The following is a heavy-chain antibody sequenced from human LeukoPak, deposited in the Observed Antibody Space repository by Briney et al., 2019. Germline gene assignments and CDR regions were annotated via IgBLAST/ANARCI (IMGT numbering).Heavy chain of an antibody. Sequence: ASVKVSCKASGYTFTGYYMHWVRQAPGQGLEWMGWINPNSGGAKYAQNFQGRVIMTTDTSVSTAYMELSSLRSDDTAVYYCARSSPPTYYHFYYYMDVWGKGSTVTVSS. CDR3: ARSSPPTYYHFYYYMDV. CDR1: GYTFTGYY. J-gene: IGHJ6*03. D-gene: IGHD6-13*01. V-gene: IGHV1-2*02. CDR2: INPNSGGA.